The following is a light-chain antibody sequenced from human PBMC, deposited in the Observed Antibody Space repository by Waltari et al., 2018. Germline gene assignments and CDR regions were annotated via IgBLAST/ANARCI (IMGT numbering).Light chain of an antibody. Sequence: QLVLTQSPSASASLGASVKLTCTLSSGHSSNIIAWLQQQPGKGPRYLMKVNSDGSHRKGDEIPDRFAGSSSGAERYLTISILQSEDEADYYCETGGHGTWVFGGGTKLTVL. CDR3: ETGGHGTWV. CDR2: VNSDGSH. CDR1: SGHSSNI. V-gene: IGLV4-69*01. J-gene: IGLJ3*02.